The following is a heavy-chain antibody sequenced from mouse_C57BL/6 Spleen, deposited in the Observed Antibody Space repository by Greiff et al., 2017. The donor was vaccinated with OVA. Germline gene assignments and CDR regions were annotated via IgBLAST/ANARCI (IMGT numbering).Heavy chain of an antibody. V-gene: IGHV6-3*01. CDR3: TRGVYYDYDGGAMDY. Sequence: EVHLVESGGGLVQPGGSMKLSCVASGFTFSNYWMNWVRQSPEKGLEWVAQIRLKSDNYATHYAESVKGRFTISRDDSKSGVYLQMNNLRAEDTGIYYCTRGVYYDYDGGAMDYWGQGTSVTVSS. D-gene: IGHD2-4*01. CDR1: GFTFSNYW. CDR2: IRLKSDNYAT. J-gene: IGHJ4*01.